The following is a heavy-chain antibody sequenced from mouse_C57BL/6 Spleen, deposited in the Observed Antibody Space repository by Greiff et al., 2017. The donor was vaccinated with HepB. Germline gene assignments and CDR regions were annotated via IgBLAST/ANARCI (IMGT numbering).Heavy chain of an antibody. J-gene: IGHJ2*01. Sequence: VKLQESGAELVKPGASVKISCKASGYAFSSYWMNWVKQRPGKGLDWIGQIYPGDGDTNYNGKFKGKATLTADKSSSTAYMQLSSLTSEDSAVYFCARRGTVVAHLDYWGQGTTLTVSS. D-gene: IGHD1-1*01. CDR1: GYAFSSYW. CDR3: ARRGTVVAHLDY. CDR2: IYPGDGDT. V-gene: IGHV1-80*01.